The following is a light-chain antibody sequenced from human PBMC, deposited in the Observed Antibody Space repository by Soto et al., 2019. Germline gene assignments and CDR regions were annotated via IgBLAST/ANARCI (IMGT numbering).Light chain of an antibody. CDR1: SGHSSYA. CDR2: LNSDGSH. Sequence: QTVVTQSPSASASLGASVKLTCTLSSGHSSYAIAWHQQQPEKGPRYLMKLNSDGSHSKGDGIPDRFSGSSSGAERYLTISSLQSEDEADYYCQTWGTGIRGVFGGGTKLTVL. CDR3: QTWGTGIRGV. J-gene: IGLJ2*01. V-gene: IGLV4-69*01.